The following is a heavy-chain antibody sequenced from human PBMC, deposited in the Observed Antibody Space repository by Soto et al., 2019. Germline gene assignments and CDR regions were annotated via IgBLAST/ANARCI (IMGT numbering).Heavy chain of an antibody. CDR2: IIPIFGTA. J-gene: IGHJ6*02. V-gene: IGHV1-69*01. Sequence: QVQLVQSGAEVKKPGSSVKVSCKASGGTFSSYAISWVRQAPGQGLEWMGGIIPIFGTANYAQKFQGRVKITADESTSTAYMERSSRRAEDTAVYYCGRDGSGSRSYYGMDVWGQGTTVTVSS. D-gene: IGHD1-26*01. CDR1: GGTFSSYA. CDR3: GRDGSGSRSYYGMDV.